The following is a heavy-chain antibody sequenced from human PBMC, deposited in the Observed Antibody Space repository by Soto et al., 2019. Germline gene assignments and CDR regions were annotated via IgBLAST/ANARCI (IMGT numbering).Heavy chain of an antibody. Sequence: SVKVSCKASGFTFTSSSVQWVRQARGQRLEWIGWIVVGSGNTNYAQKFQERVAITRDMSTSTAYMELSSLRSEDTAVYYCAADWTGIAVAGYFEYWGQGTLVTGSS. CDR1: GFTFTSSS. J-gene: IGHJ4*02. CDR3: AADWTGIAVAGYFEY. V-gene: IGHV1-58*01. CDR2: IVVGSGNT. D-gene: IGHD6-19*01.